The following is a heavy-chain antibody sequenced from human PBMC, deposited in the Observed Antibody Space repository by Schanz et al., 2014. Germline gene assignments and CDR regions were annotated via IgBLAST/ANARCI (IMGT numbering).Heavy chain of an antibody. J-gene: IGHJ3*02. CDR2: IIPILGVA. CDR1: GGTFSSYA. Sequence: QVRLVQSGSEVKKPGSSVKVSCTASGGTFSSYAISWVRQAPGQGLEWMGRIIPILGVANYAQNFQGRVTITADKSTTTAYMELSSLRSDDTAVYYCARDIQYHYDTSGPVGAFDIWGQGTVVTVSS. CDR3: ARDIQYHYDTSGPVGAFDI. D-gene: IGHD3-22*01. V-gene: IGHV1-69*04.